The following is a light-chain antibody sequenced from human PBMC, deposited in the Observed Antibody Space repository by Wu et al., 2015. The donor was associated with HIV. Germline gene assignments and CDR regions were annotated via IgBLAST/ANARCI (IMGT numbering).Light chain of an antibody. Sequence: SASVGDRVTITCRASXTISDWVAWYQQKPGKVPKLLISRASSLESGVPSRFSGSGSGTEFTLTINSLQPDDFATYYCQQYNSNSWTFGQGTKVEIK. CDR2: RAS. J-gene: IGKJ1*01. V-gene: IGKV1-5*03. CDR3: QQYNSNSWT. CDR1: XTISDW.